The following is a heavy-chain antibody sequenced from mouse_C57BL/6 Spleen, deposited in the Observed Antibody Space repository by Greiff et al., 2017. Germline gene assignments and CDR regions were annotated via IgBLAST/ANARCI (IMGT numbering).Heavy chain of an antibody. Sequence: QVQLQQPGAELVRPGTSVKLSCKASGYTFTSYWMHWVKQRPGQGLEWIGVIDPSDSYTNYNQKFKGKATLTVDPSSSTAYMQLSSLTSEDSAVYYCASHDLPRNYYAMDYWGQGTSVTVSS. J-gene: IGHJ4*01. CDR1: GYTFTSYW. CDR3: ASHDLPRNYYAMDY. D-gene: IGHD2-1*01. V-gene: IGHV1-59*01. CDR2: IDPSDSYT.